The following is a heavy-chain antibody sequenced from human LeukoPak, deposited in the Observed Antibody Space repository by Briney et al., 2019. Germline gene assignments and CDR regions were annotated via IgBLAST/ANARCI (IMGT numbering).Heavy chain of an antibody. J-gene: IGHJ4*02. CDR2: IGGGGDT. D-gene: IGHD1-26*01. CDR1: GFTFSNYA. V-gene: IGHV3-23*01. Sequence: GGSLRLSCAASGFTFSNYAMTWVRQAPGKGLEWVSVIGGGGDTKYADSVKGRFTIPRDNSKNSLYLQMNSLRDEDTAVYYCATERSYYFDYWGQGTLVTVSS. CDR3: ATERSYYFDY.